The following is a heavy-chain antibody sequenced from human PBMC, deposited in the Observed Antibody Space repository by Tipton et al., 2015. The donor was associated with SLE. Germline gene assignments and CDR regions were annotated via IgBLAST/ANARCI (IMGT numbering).Heavy chain of an antibody. J-gene: IGHJ6*02. CDR2: MYHSGST. CDR3: ARLEWLLSKPYGMDV. D-gene: IGHD3-3*01. CDR1: GGSISSGGYY. V-gene: IGHV4-31*03. Sequence: TLSLTCTVSGGSISSGGYYWSWIRQHPGKGLEWIGYMYHSGSTYYNPSLESRVTISVDKSKEQFSLKLTSVTAADTAVYYCARLEWLLSKPYGMDVWGQGTTVTVSS.